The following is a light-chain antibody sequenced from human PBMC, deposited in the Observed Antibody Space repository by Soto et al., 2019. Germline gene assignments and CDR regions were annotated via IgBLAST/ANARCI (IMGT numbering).Light chain of an antibody. J-gene: IGLJ1*01. CDR2: ANN. Sequence: SDRNHVALGYGSLVKKVTLALTGISCNIGANYDVHWYQQRPGSAPKLLIFANNNRPSGVPDRFSGSKSGTSASLAITGLQAEDEGDYYCQSYDNTLSARYALGTGTKGTVL. CDR1: SCNIGANYD. V-gene: IGLV1-40*01. CDR3: QSYDNTLSARYA.